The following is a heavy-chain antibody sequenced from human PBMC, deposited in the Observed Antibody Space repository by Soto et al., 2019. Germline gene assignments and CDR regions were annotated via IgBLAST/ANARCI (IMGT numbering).Heavy chain of an antibody. Sequence: GGSLRLSCAASGFTFSSYSMNWVRQAPGKGLEWVSSISSSSSYIYYADSVKGRFTISRDNAKNSLYLQMNSLRAEDTAVYYCARDLGDYIVATTYYYYYYMDVWGKGTTVTVSS. CDR3: ARDLGDYIVATTYYYYYYMDV. D-gene: IGHD5-12*01. CDR2: ISSSSSYI. CDR1: GFTFSSYS. V-gene: IGHV3-21*01. J-gene: IGHJ6*03.